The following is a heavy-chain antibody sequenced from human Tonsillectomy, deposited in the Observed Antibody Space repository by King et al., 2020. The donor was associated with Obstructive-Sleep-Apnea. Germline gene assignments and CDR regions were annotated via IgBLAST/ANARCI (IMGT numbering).Heavy chain of an antibody. CDR3: ARDLGPHGYSYGLDAFDI. J-gene: IGHJ3*02. V-gene: IGHV3-11*01. CDR1: GFTFSDYY. Sequence: VQLVESGGGLVKPGGSLRLSCAGSGFTFSDYYMSWIRQAPGKGLECVSYISRSGDSIYYADSVKGRFTISRDDAKNSLWLQMNSLRAEDTAVYCCARDLGPHGYSYGLDAFDIWGQGTMVTVSS. CDR2: ISRSGDSI. D-gene: IGHD5-18*01.